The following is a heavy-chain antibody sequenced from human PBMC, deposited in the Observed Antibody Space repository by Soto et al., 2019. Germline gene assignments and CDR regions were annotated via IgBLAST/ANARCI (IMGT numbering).Heavy chain of an antibody. D-gene: IGHD6-13*01. Sequence: QVTLKESGPVLVKPTETLTLTCTVSGFSLSNARMGVSWISQPPGKALEWLAHIFSNDEKSYSTSLKSRLTTSKDTSKSQVFLSMTNMDPVDTATYYCARTYSSSWYPPYYYYGMDVWGQGTTVTVSS. CDR3: ARTYSSSWYPPYYYYGMDV. V-gene: IGHV2-26*01. J-gene: IGHJ6*02. CDR1: GFSLSNARMG. CDR2: IFSNDEK.